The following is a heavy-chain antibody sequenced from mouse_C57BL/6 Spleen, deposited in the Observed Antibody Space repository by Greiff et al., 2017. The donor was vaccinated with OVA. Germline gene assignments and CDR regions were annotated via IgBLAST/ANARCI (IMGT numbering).Heavy chain of an antibody. V-gene: IGHV1-80*01. CDR2: IYPGDGDT. CDR3: ARPGDEGFAY. D-gene: IGHD4-1*01. J-gene: IGHJ3*01. Sequence: VKLMESGAELVKPGASVKISCKASGYAFSSYWMNWVKQRPGKGLEWIGQIYPGDGDTNYNGKFKGKATLTADKSSSTAYMQLSSLTSEDSAVYFCARPGDEGFAYWGQGTLVTVSA. CDR1: GYAFSSYW.